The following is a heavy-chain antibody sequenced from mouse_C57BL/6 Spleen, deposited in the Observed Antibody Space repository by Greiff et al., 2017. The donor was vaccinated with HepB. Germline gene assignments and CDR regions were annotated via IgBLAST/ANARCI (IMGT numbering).Heavy chain of an antibody. Sequence: VKLQESGAELVKPGASVKLSCKASGYTFTEYTIHWVKQRSGQGLEWIGWFYPGSGSIKYNEKFKDKATLTADKSSSTVYIELSRLTSEDSAVYFCVRHEAGDGYYGGCAYWGQGTLVTVSA. D-gene: IGHD2-3*01. CDR2: FYPGSGSI. V-gene: IGHV1-62-2*01. J-gene: IGHJ3*01. CDR1: GYTFTEYT. CDR3: VRHEAGDGYYGGCAY.